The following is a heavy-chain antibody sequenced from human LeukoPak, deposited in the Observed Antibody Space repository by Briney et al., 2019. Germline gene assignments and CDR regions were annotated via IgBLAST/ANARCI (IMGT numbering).Heavy chain of an antibody. V-gene: IGHV1-18*01. J-gene: IGHJ5*02. D-gene: IGHD1-26*01. CDR3: ARQIVGATNWFDP. CDR2: ISDNNGNT. CDR1: GYTFTSYA. Sequence: ASVKVSCKASGYTFTSYAIIWVRQAPGQGLEWMGWISDNNGNTNYAQKLQGRVTMTTDTSTSTAYMELRTLTSDDTAVYYCARQIVGATNWFDPWGQGTLVTVSS.